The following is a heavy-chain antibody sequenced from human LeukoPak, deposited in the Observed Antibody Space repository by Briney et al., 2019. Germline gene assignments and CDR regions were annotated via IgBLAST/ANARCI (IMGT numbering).Heavy chain of an antibody. J-gene: IGHJ4*02. Sequence: SETLSLTCTVTGGSFSTYYWSWIRQPPGKGLEWIGYINYSGSTTYSPSLKSRVTISVDTSKNQFSLKLSSVTAADTAVYYCARGGYYFDYWGQGTLVTVSS. CDR2: INYSGST. D-gene: IGHD1-26*01. CDR1: GGSFSTYY. CDR3: ARGGYYFDY. V-gene: IGHV4-59*08.